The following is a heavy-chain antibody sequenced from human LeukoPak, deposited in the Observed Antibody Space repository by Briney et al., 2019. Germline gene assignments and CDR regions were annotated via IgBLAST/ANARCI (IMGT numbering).Heavy chain of an antibody. Sequence: SQTLSLTCAISGGSVSSNSAAWNWIRQSPSRGLEWLGRTYYRSKWYNDYAVSVKSRITINPDTSKNQFSLQLNSVTPEDTAVYYCAREGRSLAATGPYDYWGQGTLVTVSS. D-gene: IGHD6-13*01. CDR2: TYYRSKWYN. J-gene: IGHJ4*02. CDR3: AREGRSLAATGPYDY. CDR1: GGSVSSNSAA. V-gene: IGHV6-1*01.